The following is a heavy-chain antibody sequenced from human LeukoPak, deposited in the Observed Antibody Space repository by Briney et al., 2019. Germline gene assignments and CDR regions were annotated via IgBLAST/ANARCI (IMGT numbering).Heavy chain of an antibody. CDR3: VKARGGSAPGGAFDI. Sequence: PGGSLRLSCAVSGFTFSSYGMSWVRQAPGKGLEWVSAVVGSGVGTYYADSVKGRFTISRDNFKNTLYLQMNSLRAEDTAIYYCVKARGGSAPGGAFDIWGQGTMVTVSS. V-gene: IGHV3-23*01. CDR2: VVGSGVGT. CDR1: GFTFSSYG. D-gene: IGHD3-10*01. J-gene: IGHJ3*02.